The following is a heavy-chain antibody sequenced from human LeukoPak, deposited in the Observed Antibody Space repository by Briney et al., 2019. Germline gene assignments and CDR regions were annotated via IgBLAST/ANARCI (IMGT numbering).Heavy chain of an antibody. D-gene: IGHD2-21*02. J-gene: IGHJ1*01. CDR1: GGSFSGYY. CDR3: ARHKAYCGGDCYPAYFQH. V-gene: IGHV4-34*01. Sequence: SETLSLTCAVYGGSFSGYYWSWIRQPPGKGLEWIGEINHSGSTNYNPSLKSRVTISVDTSKNQFSLKLSSVTAADTAVYYCARHKAYCGGDCYPAYFQHWGQGTLVTVSS. CDR2: INHSGST.